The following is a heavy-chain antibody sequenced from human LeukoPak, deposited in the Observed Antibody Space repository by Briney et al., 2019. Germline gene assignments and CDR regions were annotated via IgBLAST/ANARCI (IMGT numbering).Heavy chain of an antibody. D-gene: IGHD1-26*01. CDR2: MNPNSGNT. CDR1: GYTFTSYD. V-gene: IGHV1-8*01. CDR3: ARYAPGSWKNYYYHGMDV. Sequence: ASVKVSCKASGYTFTSYDINWVRQATGQGREWMGWMNPNSGNTGYAQKFQGRVTMTRNTSISTAYMELSSLRSEDTAVYYCARYAPGSWKNYYYHGMDVWGQGTTVTVSS. J-gene: IGHJ6*02.